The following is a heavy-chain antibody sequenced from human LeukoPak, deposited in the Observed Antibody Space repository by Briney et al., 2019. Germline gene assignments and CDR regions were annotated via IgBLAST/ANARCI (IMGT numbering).Heavy chain of an antibody. V-gene: IGHV3-33*01. Sequence: GGSLTLSCAASGFTFSNYGTHWVRQAPGKGLEWVAVIWFDGSYKYYADSVKGRFTISRDNSKNTLYLQMNSLSAEDTAVYYCARGKEQQLYAFDIWGQGTMVTVSS. CDR1: GFTFSNYG. J-gene: IGHJ3*02. CDR3: ARGKEQQLYAFDI. CDR2: IWFDGSYK. D-gene: IGHD6-13*01.